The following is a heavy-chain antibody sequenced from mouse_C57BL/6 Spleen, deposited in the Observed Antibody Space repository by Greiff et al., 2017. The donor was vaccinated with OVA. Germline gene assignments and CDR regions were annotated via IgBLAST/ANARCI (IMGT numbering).Heavy chain of an antibody. CDR1: GYTFTSYW. Sequence: LVESGAELVKPGASVKMSCKASGYTFTSYWITWVKQRPGQGLEWIGDIYPGSGSTNYNEKFKSKATLTVDTSSSTAYMQLSSLTSEDSAVYYCVYAMGDYWGQGTSVTVSS. J-gene: IGHJ4*01. CDR3: VYAMGDY. V-gene: IGHV1-55*01. CDR2: IYPGSGST. D-gene: IGHD2-3*01.